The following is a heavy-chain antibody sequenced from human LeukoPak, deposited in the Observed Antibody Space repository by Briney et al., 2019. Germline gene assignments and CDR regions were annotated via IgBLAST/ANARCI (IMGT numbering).Heavy chain of an antibody. CDR1: GFTFSSYA. V-gene: IGHV3-30*04. D-gene: IGHD3-22*01. Sequence: PGGSLRLSCAASGFTFSSYAMHWVRQAPGKGLEWVAVISYDGSNKYYADSVKGRFTISRDNSKNTLYLQMNSLRAEDTAVYYCARDGDSSGYLYYFDYWGQGTLVTVSS. J-gene: IGHJ4*02. CDR2: ISYDGSNK. CDR3: ARDGDSSGYLYYFDY.